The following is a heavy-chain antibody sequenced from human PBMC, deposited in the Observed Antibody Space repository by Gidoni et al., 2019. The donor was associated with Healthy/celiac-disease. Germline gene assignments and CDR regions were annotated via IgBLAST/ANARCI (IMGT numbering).Heavy chain of an antibody. V-gene: IGHV3-30*18. CDR2: ISYDGSNK. CDR3: AKDLTQRVYYYGMDV. J-gene: IGHJ6*02. D-gene: IGHD7-27*01. Sequence: QVQLVESGGGVVQPGRSLRLSCSASGFTFSSYGMHWVRQAPGKGLEWVAVISYDGSNKYDADSVKGRFTISRDNSKNTLYLQMNSLRAEDTAVYYCAKDLTQRVYYYGMDVWGQGTTVTVSS. CDR1: GFTFSSYG.